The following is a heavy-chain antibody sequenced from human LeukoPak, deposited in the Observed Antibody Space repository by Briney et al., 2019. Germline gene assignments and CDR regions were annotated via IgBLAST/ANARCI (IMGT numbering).Heavy chain of an antibody. Sequence: GGSLRLSCAASGFTFSNYGMDWVRQAPGKGLEWVSFISASSSSIYYADSVKGRFTISRDNAKNSLFLQMNSLRAEDTAVYYCARGGAARPDYWGQGSLVTVSS. CDR3: ARGGAARPDY. D-gene: IGHD6-6*01. CDR1: GFTFSNYG. CDR2: ISASSSSI. J-gene: IGHJ4*02. V-gene: IGHV3-48*04.